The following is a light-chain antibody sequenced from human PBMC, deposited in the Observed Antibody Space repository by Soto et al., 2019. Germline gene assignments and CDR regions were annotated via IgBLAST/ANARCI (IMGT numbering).Light chain of an antibody. J-gene: IGLJ3*02. CDR1: SSDIGSYNY. V-gene: IGLV2-14*01. CDR2: EVR. CDR3: SSYTSSSTWV. Sequence: QSVLTQPASVSGSPGQSITISCTGTSSDIGSYNYVAWYQQFPGKTPKLIIYEVRNRPSGVSFRFSGSKSGNTASLTISGLQAEDEADYYCSSYTSSSTWVFGGGTKVTVL.